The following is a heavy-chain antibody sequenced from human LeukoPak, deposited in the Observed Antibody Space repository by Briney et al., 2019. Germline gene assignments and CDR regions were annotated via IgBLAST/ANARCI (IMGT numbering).Heavy chain of an antibody. CDR3: VLTLGPERWYAFDI. D-gene: IGHD2-15*01. CDR2: IYTSGST. V-gene: IGHV4-4*07. CDR1: GGSISSYY. J-gene: IGHJ3*02. Sequence: SETLSLTCTVSGGSISSYYWSWIRQPAGKGLEWIGRIYTSGSTNYNPSLKSRVTMSVDTPKNQFSLKLSSVTAADTAVYYCVLTLGPERWYAFDIWGQGTMVTVSS.